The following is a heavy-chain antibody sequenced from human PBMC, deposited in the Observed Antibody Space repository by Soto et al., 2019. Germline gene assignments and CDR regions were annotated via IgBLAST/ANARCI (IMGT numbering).Heavy chain of an antibody. J-gene: IGHJ4*02. V-gene: IGHV4-59*01. D-gene: IGHD5-12*01. CDR3: ARGPRADSAYDKFDY. CDR1: GGSISGYY. Sequence: SETLSLTCTVSGGSISGYYWSWIRQPPGKGLEWIGYIYYSGSTNYNPSLKSRVTISVDTSKNQFSLKVNSVTAADTAVYYCARGPRADSAYDKFDYWGQGTLVTVSS. CDR2: IYYSGST.